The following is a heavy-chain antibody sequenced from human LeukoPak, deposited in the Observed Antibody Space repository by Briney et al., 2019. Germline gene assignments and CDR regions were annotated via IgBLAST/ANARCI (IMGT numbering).Heavy chain of an antibody. CDR3: ARGPGVFGRIWYMDV. CDR1: GDSTIYNY. D-gene: IGHD3-3*01. Sequence: PSETLSLTCSVSGDSTIYNYWSWIRQPAGKGLEWIGRIFSDGKINYSPSLESRVTMSVDNAKNQFSLRPSSVTAADTAVYYCARGPGVFGRIWYMDVWGQGTTVSVSS. V-gene: IGHV4-4*07. J-gene: IGHJ6*03. CDR2: IFSDGKI.